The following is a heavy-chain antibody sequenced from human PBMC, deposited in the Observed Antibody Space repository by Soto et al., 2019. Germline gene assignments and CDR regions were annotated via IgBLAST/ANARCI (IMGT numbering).Heavy chain of an antibody. CDR3: ARGGRRSPGMDV. CDR1: GGSISSGGYY. V-gene: IGHV4-31*03. Sequence: QVQLQESGPGLVKPSQTLSLTCTVSGGSISSGGYYWSWIRQHPGKGLEWIGYIYYSGSTYYNPSAKSRVTRPVATSKTQFALKLSSVTAADTAVYSCARGGRRSPGMDVWGQGTPVTVSS. J-gene: IGHJ6*02. CDR2: IYYSGST.